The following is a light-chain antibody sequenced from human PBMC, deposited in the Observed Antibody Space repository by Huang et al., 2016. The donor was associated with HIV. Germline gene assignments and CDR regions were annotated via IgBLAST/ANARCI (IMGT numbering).Light chain of an antibody. Sequence: IQLTQSPSSLSASVGDRVTITCRVSQGISSYLAWYQQKPGTAPKLLTYAASTLQSGVPSRFSGSGSRTDFTLTISSLQPEDFATYFCQQLNSFPRTFGQGTKVEIK. CDR3: QQLNSFPRT. V-gene: IGKV1-9*01. CDR2: AAS. CDR1: QGISSY. J-gene: IGKJ1*01.